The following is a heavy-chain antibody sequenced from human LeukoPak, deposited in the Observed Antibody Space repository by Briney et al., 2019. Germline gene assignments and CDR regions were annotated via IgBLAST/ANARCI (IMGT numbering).Heavy chain of an antibody. Sequence: PGGSLRLSCAASGFTFSPYSMNWVRQTPGKGLEWIAYISGDSNNIYYADSVKDRFTISRDNSKNTLYLQMNSLRAEDTAVYYCAKESLRVLPAATFDYWGQGTLVTVSS. CDR3: AKESLRVLPAATFDY. J-gene: IGHJ4*02. CDR1: GFTFSPYS. CDR2: ISGDSNNI. D-gene: IGHD2-2*01. V-gene: IGHV3-48*01.